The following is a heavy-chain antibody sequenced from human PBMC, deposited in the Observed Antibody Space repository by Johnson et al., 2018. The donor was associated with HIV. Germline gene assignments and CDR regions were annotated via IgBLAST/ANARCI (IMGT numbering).Heavy chain of an antibody. CDR1: GFNFSSYD. D-gene: IGHD2-2*01. J-gene: IGHJ3*02. CDR3: ARDGGIGSTREDAFDI. Sequence: QVQLVESGGGVVQPGRSLRLSCVVSGFNFSSYDIDWDRQAPGKGLEWVAVISHDGSNKYYADSVKGRFTISRDTSKNTLYLQMNSLRAEDTAVYYCARDGGIGSTREDAFDIWGQGTMVIVSS. V-gene: IGHV3-30-3*01. CDR2: ISHDGSNK.